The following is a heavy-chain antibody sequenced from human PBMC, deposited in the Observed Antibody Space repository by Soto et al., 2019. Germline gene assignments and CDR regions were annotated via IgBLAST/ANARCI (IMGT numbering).Heavy chain of an antibody. J-gene: IGHJ4*02. V-gene: IGHV4-59*01. Sequence: PSETLSLTCTVSGGSISSYYWSWIRQPPGKGLEWIGYIYYSGSTNYNPSLKSRVTISVDTSKNQFSLKLSSVTAADTAVYYCAREKVSVVVAATDDYYFDYWGQGTLVTVSS. D-gene: IGHD2-15*01. CDR3: AREKVSVVVAATDDYYFDY. CDR1: GGSISSYY. CDR2: IYYSGST.